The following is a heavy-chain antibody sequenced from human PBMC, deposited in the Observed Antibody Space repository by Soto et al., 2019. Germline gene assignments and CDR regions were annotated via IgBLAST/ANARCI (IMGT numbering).Heavy chain of an antibody. CDR2: ISPYGGYT. D-gene: IGHD2-2*01. J-gene: IGHJ4*02. Sequence: ASVKVSCKGFGYSFMKYGINWVRQAPGQGLEWVGWISPYGGYTHSAQKFHGRLTLTTDTAASTAYMELRILRSADTALYYCARDASVLIPAAQPSRFDSWGQGTLVTVSS. CDR1: GYSFMKYG. V-gene: IGHV1-18*01. CDR3: ARDASVLIPAAQPSRFDS.